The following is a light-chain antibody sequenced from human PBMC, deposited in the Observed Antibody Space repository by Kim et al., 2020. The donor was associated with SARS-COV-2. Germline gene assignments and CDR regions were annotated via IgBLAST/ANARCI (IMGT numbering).Light chain of an antibody. CDR2: QDN. V-gene: IGLV3-1*01. CDR3: QAWDRRTSTWV. J-gene: IGLJ3*02. Sequence: PGQNGSIPCSGYEVEDKYVCECRQKPGQSPVVVIYQDNTWSSGIPGRFSGSNYGNTATLPISGTQSLDEAVYYCQAWDRRTSTWVFGGGTQLTVL. CDR1: EVEDKY.